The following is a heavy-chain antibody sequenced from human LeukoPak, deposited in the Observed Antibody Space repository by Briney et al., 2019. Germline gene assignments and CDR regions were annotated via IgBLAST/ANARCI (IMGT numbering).Heavy chain of an antibody. CDR2: ISYDGSNK. CDR3: ARDLNSGYDDDAFDI. J-gene: IGHJ3*02. Sequence: GRSLRLSCAASGFTFSSYAMHWVCQAPGKGLEWVAVISYDGSNKYYADSVKGRFTISRDNSKNTLYLQMNSLRAEDTAVYYCARDLNSGYDDDAFDIWGQGTMVTVSS. V-gene: IGHV3-30*04. D-gene: IGHD5-12*01. CDR1: GFTFSSYA.